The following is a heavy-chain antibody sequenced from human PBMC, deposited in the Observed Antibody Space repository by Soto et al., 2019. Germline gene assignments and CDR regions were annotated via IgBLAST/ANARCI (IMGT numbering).Heavy chain of an antibody. D-gene: IGHD2-2*01. CDR1: GFTFSSYW. CDR2: INSDGINT. Sequence: VQLVESGGGLVQPGGSLRLSCTASGFTFSSYWMHWVRQAPGKGLVWVSRINSDGINTSHADSVKGRFTISRDNAKSTLYLQMNSLRAEDTGVYYCARAQYLADDVFDIWGRGTVVTVSS. J-gene: IGHJ3*02. V-gene: IGHV3-74*01. CDR3: ARAQYLADDVFDI.